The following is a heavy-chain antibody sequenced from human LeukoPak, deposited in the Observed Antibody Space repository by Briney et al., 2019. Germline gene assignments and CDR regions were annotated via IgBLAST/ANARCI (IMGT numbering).Heavy chain of an antibody. CDR1: GYTFTSYD. V-gene: IGHV1-2*02. J-gene: IGHJ5*02. D-gene: IGHD3-3*02. CDR2: INPNSGGT. CDR3: ARRTRISWFDP. Sequence: ASVKVSCKASGYTFTSYDINWVRQATGQGLEWMGWINPNSGGTNYAQKFQGRVTMTRDTSISTAYMELSRLRSDDTAVYYCARRTRISWFDPWGQGTLVTVSS.